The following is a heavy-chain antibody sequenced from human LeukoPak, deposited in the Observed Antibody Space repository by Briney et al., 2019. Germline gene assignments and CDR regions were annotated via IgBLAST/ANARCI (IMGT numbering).Heavy chain of an antibody. CDR3: ARRSYDILTGYYNVDY. CDR1: GGSIGSSSYY. V-gene: IGHV4-39*01. J-gene: IGHJ4*02. D-gene: IGHD3-9*01. Sequence: SETLSLTCTVSGGSIGSSSYYWGWIRQPPGKGLEWIGSIYYSGSTYYNPPLKSRVTISVDTSKNQFSLKLSSVTAADTAVYYCARRSYDILTGYYNVDYWGQGTPVTVSS. CDR2: IYYSGST.